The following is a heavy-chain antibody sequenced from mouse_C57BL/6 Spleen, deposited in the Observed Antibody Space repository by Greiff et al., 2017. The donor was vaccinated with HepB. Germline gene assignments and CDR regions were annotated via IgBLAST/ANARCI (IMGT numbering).Heavy chain of an antibody. Sequence: EVKVEESGGGLVQPKGSLKLSCAASGFTFNTYSMHWVRQAPGKGLEWVARIRSKSSNYATYYNDSVKDRFTISRDDSQSMLYLLMNNLKAEDASMYYCVREEYCGDWYFDVWGTGTTVTVSS. V-gene: IGHV10-3*01. CDR2: IRSKSSNYAT. J-gene: IGHJ1*03. D-gene: IGHD5-1*01. CDR3: VREEYCGDWYFDV. CDR1: GFTFNTYS.